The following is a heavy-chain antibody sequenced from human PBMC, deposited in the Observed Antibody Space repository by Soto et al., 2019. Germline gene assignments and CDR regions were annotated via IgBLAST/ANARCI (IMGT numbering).Heavy chain of an antibody. Sequence: SETLSLTCAVSGGSISSGGYCWSWIRQPPGKGLEWIGYIYHSGSTYYNPSLKSRVTISVDRSKNQFSLKLSSVTAADTAVYYCARAMTTVTTLDYWGQGTLVTVSS. CDR2: IYHSGST. V-gene: IGHV4-30-2*01. CDR3: ARAMTTVTTLDY. CDR1: GGSISSGGYC. J-gene: IGHJ4*02. D-gene: IGHD4-4*01.